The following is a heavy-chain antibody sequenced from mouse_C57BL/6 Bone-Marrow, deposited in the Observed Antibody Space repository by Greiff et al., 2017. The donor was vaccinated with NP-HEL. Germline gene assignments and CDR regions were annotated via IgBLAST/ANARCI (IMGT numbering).Heavy chain of an antibody. CDR1: GYTFTDYY. D-gene: IGHD4-1*01. CDR3: ATGTFDY. CDR2: INPNNGGT. V-gene: IGHV1-26*01. J-gene: IGHJ2*01. Sequence: EVQLQQSGPELVKPGASVKISCKASGYTFTDYYMNWVKQSHGKSLEWIGDINPNNGGTSYNQKFKGKATLTVDKSSSTAYMELRSLTSEDSAVYYCATGTFDYWGQGTTLTVSS.